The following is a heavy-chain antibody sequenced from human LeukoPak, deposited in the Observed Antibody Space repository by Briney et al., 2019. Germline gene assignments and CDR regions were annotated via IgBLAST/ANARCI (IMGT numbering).Heavy chain of an antibody. CDR1: GFTFSTYW. V-gene: IGHV3-74*01. J-gene: IGHJ4*02. Sequence: GGSLRLSCAASGFTFSTYWMHWVRQAPGKGLAWVSRINTDGSSTSYADSVKGRFTISRDNAKNSLYLQMNSLRAEDTALYYCAKGPLIEVAGTTWDYWGQGTLVTVSS. CDR3: AKGPLIEVAGTTWDY. D-gene: IGHD6-19*01. CDR2: INTDGSST.